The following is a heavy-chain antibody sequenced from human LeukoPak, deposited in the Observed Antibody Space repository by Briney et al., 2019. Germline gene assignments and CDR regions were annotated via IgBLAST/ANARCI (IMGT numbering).Heavy chain of an antibody. CDR1: GFTVSSNY. D-gene: IGHD3-16*01. Sequence: GGSLRLSCAASGFTVSSNYMSWVRQAPGKGLEWVSVIYSGGSTYYADSVKGRFTISRDNAKNSVYLQMDSLRVEDTAVYYCARVQGVKFDYWGQGTLVTVSS. CDR2: IYSGGST. CDR3: ARVQGVKFDY. V-gene: IGHV3-66*01. J-gene: IGHJ4*02.